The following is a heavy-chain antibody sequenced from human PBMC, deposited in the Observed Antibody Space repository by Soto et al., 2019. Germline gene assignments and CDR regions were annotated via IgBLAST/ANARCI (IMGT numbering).Heavy chain of an antibody. J-gene: IGHJ6*02. Sequence: GGSLRLSCAASGFTFSSYSIHWVRQAPGKGLEWVAVISYDGSNKYYADSVKGRFTISRDNSKNTLYLQMNSLRAEDTAVYYCAKGSSGALHYYGMDVWGQGTTVTVSS. CDR1: GFTFSSYS. CDR2: ISYDGSNK. CDR3: AKGSSGALHYYGMDV. D-gene: IGHD3-22*01. V-gene: IGHV3-30*18.